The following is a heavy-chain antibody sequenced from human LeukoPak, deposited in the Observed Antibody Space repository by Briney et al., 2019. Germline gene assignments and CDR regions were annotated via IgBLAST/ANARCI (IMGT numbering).Heavy chain of an antibody. J-gene: IGHJ5*02. Sequence: GASVKVSCKASGYTFTSYDVNWVRQATGQGLEWMGWMNPNSGNTGYAQKFQGRVTMTRNTSISTAYMELSSLRSEDTAVYYCARGRRGSNWFDPWGQGTLVTVSS. D-gene: IGHD3-10*01. V-gene: IGHV1-8*01. CDR3: ARGRRGSNWFDP. CDR2: MNPNSGNT. CDR1: GYTFTSYD.